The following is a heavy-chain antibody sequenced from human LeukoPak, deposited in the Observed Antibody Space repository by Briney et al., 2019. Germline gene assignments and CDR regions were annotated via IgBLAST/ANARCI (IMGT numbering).Heavy chain of an antibody. D-gene: IGHD2-15*01. CDR3: ARERDVVVVAATGFDY. CDR1: GFTFSSYA. V-gene: IGHV3-23*01. CDR2: ISGSGGST. J-gene: IGHJ4*02. Sequence: GGSLRLFCAASGFTFSSYAMSWVRQAPGKGLEWVSAISGSGGSTYYADSVKGRFTISRDNSKNTLYLQMNSLRAEDTAVYYCARERDVVVVAATGFDYWGQGTLVTVSS.